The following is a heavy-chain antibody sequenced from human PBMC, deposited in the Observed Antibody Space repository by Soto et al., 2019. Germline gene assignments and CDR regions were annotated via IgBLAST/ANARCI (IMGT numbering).Heavy chain of an antibody. V-gene: IGHV3-72*01. J-gene: IGHJ4*02. D-gene: IGHD1-20*01. CDR1: SFPFSDHY. Sequence: PGGSLRLSCAASSFPFSDHYMHWVRQAPGKGLEWVGRIRDKSTSDTTEYAASVKGRFTISRDDSTNSLYLQMNSLKIEDTAVYYCVKPNWKDALGYWGQGTLVTVSS. CDR2: IRDKSTSDTT. CDR3: VKPNWKDALGY.